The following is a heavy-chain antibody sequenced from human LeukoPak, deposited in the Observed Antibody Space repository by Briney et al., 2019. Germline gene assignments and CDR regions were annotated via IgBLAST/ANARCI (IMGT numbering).Heavy chain of an antibody. V-gene: IGHV4-59*01. D-gene: IGHD6-19*01. CDR2: IYYSGST. J-gene: IGHJ4*02. CDR1: GGSFSGYY. CDR3: ARGRSGYSSGWYYFDY. Sequence: NPSETLSLTCAVYGGSFSGYYWSWIRQPPGKGLEWIGYIYYSGSTNYNPSLKSRVTISVDTSKNQFSLKLSSVTAADTAVYYCARGRSGYSSGWYYFDYWGQGTLVTVSS.